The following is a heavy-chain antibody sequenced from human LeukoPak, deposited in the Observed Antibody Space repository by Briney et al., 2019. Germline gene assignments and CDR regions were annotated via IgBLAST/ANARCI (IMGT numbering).Heavy chain of an antibody. CDR3: AREGGASSVGY. CDR2: IIPIFGTA. Sequence: GASVKVXCXASGGTFSSYAISWVRQAPGQGLEWMGGIIPIFGTANYAQKFQGRVTITTDESTSTAYMELSSLRSEDTAVYYCAREGGASSVGYWGQGTLVTVSS. V-gene: IGHV1-69*05. D-gene: IGHD1-26*01. J-gene: IGHJ4*02. CDR1: GGTFSSYA.